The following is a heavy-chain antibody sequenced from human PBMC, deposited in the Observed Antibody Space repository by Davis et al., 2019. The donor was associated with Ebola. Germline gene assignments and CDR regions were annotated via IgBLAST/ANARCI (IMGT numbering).Heavy chain of an antibody. CDR3: ARDPTNYGSEDYFAYNWFDS. D-gene: IGHD3-10*01. V-gene: IGHV3-23*01. CDR2: TTRGGDYS. J-gene: IGHJ5*01. CDR1: GFTFSSYA. Sequence: PGGSLRLSCVASGFTFSSYAMSWVRQAPGKGLECVSYTTRGGDYSESTEPVKGRFTVSRDNSKNTLYLEMDNLRPEDTAVYYCARDPTNYGSEDYFAYNWFDSWGQGTLVTVSS.